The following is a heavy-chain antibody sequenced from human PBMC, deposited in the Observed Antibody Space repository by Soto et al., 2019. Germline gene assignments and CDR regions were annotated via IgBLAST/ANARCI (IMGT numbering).Heavy chain of an antibody. J-gene: IGHJ4*02. CDR2: IYWDDDK. D-gene: IGHD5-12*01. Sequence: QITLKESGPTLVRPPQTLTLTCTFSGFSLTSGVGVGWIRQSPGKALEWLALIYWDDDKRYSPSLKNRLTITKDTSKNQVVLTMTNVGPVDTATYFCAHIDPEIVTVGGHGGFDYWGQGTLVTVSS. CDR3: AHIDPEIVTVGGHGGFDY. V-gene: IGHV2-5*02. CDR1: GFSLTSGVG.